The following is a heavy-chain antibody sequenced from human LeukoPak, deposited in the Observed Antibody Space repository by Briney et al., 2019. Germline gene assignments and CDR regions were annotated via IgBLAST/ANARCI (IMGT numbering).Heavy chain of an antibody. CDR1: GGTFSSYA. CDR2: INPNSGDT. CDR3: ARDFNLPGYYYCMDV. V-gene: IGHV1-2*02. Sequence: GASVKVSCKASGGTFSSYAISWVRQAPGQGLEWMGWINPNSGDTIYAQKFQGRVTMTRDTSISTAYMELSRLRSDDTAIYYCARDFNLPGYYYCMDVWGQGTTVTVSS. J-gene: IGHJ6*02.